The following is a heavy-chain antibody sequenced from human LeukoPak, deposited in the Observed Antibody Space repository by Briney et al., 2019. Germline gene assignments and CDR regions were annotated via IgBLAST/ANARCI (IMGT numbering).Heavy chain of an antibody. CDR2: ISSSGST. CDR1: GGSITSYY. V-gene: IGHV4-4*07. Sequence: SETLSLTCNVSGGSITSYYWSWVRQPAGKGLEWIGRISSSGSTNYNPSLKSRVALSIDTSKNQFSPKLTSVSAADTAVYYCAREYDPSTRYFDYWGLGTLVAVSS. D-gene: IGHD3-3*01. J-gene: IGHJ4*02. CDR3: AREYDPSTRYFDY.